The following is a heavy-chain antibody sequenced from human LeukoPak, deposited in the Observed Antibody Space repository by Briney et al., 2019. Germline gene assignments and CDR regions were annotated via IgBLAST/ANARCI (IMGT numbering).Heavy chain of an antibody. J-gene: IGHJ4*02. CDR2: ISSSGSTI. V-gene: IGHV3-48*03. Sequence: HPGGSLRLSCAASGFTFSSYEMNWVRQAPGKGLEWDSYISSSGSTIYYADSVKGRFTISRDNAKNSLYLQMNSLRAEDTAVYYCARVATRGAYFDYWGQGTLVTVSS. D-gene: IGHD5-12*01. CDR3: ARVATRGAYFDY. CDR1: GFTFSSYE.